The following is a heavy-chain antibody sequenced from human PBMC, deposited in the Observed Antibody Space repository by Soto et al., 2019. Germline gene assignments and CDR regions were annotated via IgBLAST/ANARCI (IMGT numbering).Heavy chain of an antibody. D-gene: IGHD4-17*01. V-gene: IGHV4-31*03. J-gene: IGHJ4*02. CDR2: IYYSGST. CDR3: ARSTVTTPNFDY. Sequence: SETLSLTCTVSGGSISSGGYYWSWIRQHPGKGLEWIGYIYYSGSTYYNPSLKSRATISVDTSKNQFSLKLSSVTAADTAVYYCARSTVTTPNFDYWRQGTLVTVSS. CDR1: GGSISSGGYY.